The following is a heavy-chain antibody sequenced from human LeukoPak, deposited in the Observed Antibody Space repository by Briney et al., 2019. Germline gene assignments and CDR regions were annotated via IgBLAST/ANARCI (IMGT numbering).Heavy chain of an antibody. CDR3: ASTYYYGSGSYYNAY. D-gene: IGHD3-10*01. CDR1: GVSISTSRYY. V-gene: IGHV4-39*01. J-gene: IGHJ4*02. CDR2: IYYTGPT. Sequence: SETLSLTCTVSGVSISTSRYYWGWIRQPPGKGLEWIGNIYYTGPTYYNASLESRVTISVDTSKNQFSLKLSSVTAADTAVYYCASTYYYGSGSYYNAYWGQGTLVTVSS.